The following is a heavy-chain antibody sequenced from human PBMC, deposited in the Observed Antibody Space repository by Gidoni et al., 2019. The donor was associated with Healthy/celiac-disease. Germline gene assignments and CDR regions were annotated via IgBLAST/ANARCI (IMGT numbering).Heavy chain of an antibody. Sequence: QVQLQESGPGLVKPSETLSLTCTVSGGSISSYYWSWIRQPPGKGLEWIGYIYYSGSTNYNPSLKSRVTISVDTSKNQFSLKLSSVTAADTAVYYCARAGGITNWFDPWGQGTLVTVSS. D-gene: IGHD3-16*01. V-gene: IGHV4-59*01. CDR3: ARAGGITNWFDP. CDR2: IYYSGST. J-gene: IGHJ5*02. CDR1: GGSISSYY.